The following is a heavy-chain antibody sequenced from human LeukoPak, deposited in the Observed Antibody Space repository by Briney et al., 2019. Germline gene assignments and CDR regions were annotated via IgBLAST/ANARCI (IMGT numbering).Heavy chain of an antibody. CDR1: GFTFSIYS. D-gene: IGHD5-18*01. CDR3: ATIGYSYGYVAFDI. Sequence: PGGSLRLSCAASGFTFSIYSMNWVRQAPGKGLEWVSSISSSSSYIYYADSVKGRFTISRDNAKNSLYLQMNSLRAEDTAVYYCATIGYSYGYVAFDIWGQGTMVTVSS. CDR2: ISSSSSYI. J-gene: IGHJ3*02. V-gene: IGHV3-21*01.